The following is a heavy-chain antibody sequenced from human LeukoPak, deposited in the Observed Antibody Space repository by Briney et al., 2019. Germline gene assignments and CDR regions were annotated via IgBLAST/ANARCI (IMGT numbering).Heavy chain of an antibody. CDR1: GVSISSYY. J-gene: IGHJ4*02. D-gene: IGHD5-12*01. V-gene: IGHV4-59*01. CDR3: ARHCDVDIVATCFGY. Sequence: SETLSLTCTVSGVSISSYYWSWIRQPPGQGLEWIGYIYYSGSTNYNPSLKSRVTISVDTSKNQFSLKLSSVTAADTAVYYCARHCDVDIVATCFGYWGQGTPVTVSS. CDR2: IYYSGST.